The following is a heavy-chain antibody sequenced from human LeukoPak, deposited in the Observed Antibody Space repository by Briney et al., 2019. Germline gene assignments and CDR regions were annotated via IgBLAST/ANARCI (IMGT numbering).Heavy chain of an antibody. CDR2: ISSSSSYT. CDR3: ARDRSPYGG. J-gene: IGHJ4*02. CDR1: GFTFRSQA. Sequence: GGSLRLSCATSGFTFRSQAMHWVRQSPGKGLEWVSYISSSSSYTNYADSVKGRFTISRDNAKNSLYLQMNSLRAEDTAVYYCARDRSPYGGWGQGTLVTVSS. D-gene: IGHD4-23*01. V-gene: IGHV3-21*05.